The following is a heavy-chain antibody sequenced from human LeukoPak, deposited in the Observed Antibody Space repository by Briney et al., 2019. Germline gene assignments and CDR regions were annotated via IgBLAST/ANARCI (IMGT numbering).Heavy chain of an antibody. D-gene: IGHD5-12*01. CDR3: ARDATMMGNYFNY. J-gene: IGHJ4*02. V-gene: IGHV4-38-2*02. Sequence: SETLSLTCAVSGYSISSGYYWGWIRQPPGKGLEWIGSIYHSESTYYNQSLKSRVTISVDMCKNQFSLKLSSVTAADTAVYYCARDATMMGNYFNYWGQGTLVTVSS. CDR2: IYHSEST. CDR1: GYSISSGYY.